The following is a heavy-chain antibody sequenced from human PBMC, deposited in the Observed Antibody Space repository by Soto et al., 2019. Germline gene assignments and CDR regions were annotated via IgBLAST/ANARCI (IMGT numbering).Heavy chain of an antibody. CDR2: ISYDGSNK. D-gene: IGHD3-3*01. CDR1: GFTFSSYG. J-gene: IGHJ6*02. Sequence: PGGSMRLSCAASGFTFSSYGMHWVRQAPGKGLEWVAVISYDGSNKYYADSVKGRFTISRDNSKNTLYLQMNSLRAEDTAVYYCANLSPILEPQSPLRYYYYGMDVWGQGTTVTVSS. V-gene: IGHV3-30*18. CDR3: ANLSPILEPQSPLRYYYYGMDV.